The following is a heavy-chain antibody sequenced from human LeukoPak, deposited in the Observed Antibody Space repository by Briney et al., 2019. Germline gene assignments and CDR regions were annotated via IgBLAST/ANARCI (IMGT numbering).Heavy chain of an antibody. CDR1: GFTFSSYA. J-gene: IGHJ3*02. CDR2: IWYDGSNK. D-gene: IGHD2-15*01. V-gene: IGHV3-33*08. Sequence: PGGSLRLSCAASGFTFSSYAMHWVRQAPGKGLEWVAVIWYDGSNKYYADSVKGRFTISRDNSKNTLYLQMNSLRAEDTAVYYCAREGNCSGGSCYGAFDIWGQGTMVTVSS. CDR3: AREGNCSGGSCYGAFDI.